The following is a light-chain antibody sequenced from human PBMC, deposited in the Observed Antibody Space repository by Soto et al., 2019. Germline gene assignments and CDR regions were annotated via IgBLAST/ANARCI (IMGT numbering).Light chain of an antibody. CDR1: SSNIGADYH. Sequence: QSVLTQPPSVSGAPGQRVTISCTGSSSNIGADYHVHWYQQLPGTAPKLLIYGNNNRPSGVPDRFSGSKSGTSVSLAITGLQAEDEADYYCQSYDSSLSGWVFDGGTKLTVL. J-gene: IGLJ3*02. CDR2: GNN. CDR3: QSYDSSLSGWV. V-gene: IGLV1-40*01.